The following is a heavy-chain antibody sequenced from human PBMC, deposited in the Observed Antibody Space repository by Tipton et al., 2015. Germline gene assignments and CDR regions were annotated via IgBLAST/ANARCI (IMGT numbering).Heavy chain of an antibody. J-gene: IGHJ4*02. D-gene: IGHD3-9*01. CDR2: ISSGSSTI. CDR1: GFSFSSYS. Sequence: GSLRLSCTVSGFSFSSYSMNWVRQAPGKWLEWISYISSGSSTIHYADSVKGRFTISRDNGKKSLYLQMNRLRADDTAVYYCARVAPSRSFDWLWGQGTLVTVSS. V-gene: IGHV3-48*01. CDR3: ARVAPSRSFDWL.